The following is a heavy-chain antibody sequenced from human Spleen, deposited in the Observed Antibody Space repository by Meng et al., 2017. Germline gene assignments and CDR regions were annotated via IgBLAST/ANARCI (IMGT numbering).Heavy chain of an antibody. V-gene: IGHV5-51*01. CDR3: AREGVLATVRDAFDI. J-gene: IGHJ3*02. CDR1: GYSFTSYW. D-gene: IGHD5-24*01. Sequence: GESLKISCKGFGYSFTSYWIGWVRQMPGKGLEWMGIIYPGDSEARYSPSFQGQVTISADKSSDTAYLQWSSLKASDTAMYYCAREGVLATVRDAFDIWGQGTMVTVSS. CDR2: IYPGDSEA.